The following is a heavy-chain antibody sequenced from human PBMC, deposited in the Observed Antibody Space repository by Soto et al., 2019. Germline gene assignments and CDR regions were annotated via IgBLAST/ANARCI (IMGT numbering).Heavy chain of an antibody. CDR3: ARGRYGDY. CDR2: ISAHNGNT. V-gene: IGHV1-18*01. J-gene: IGHJ4*02. D-gene: IGHD1-1*01. CDR1: GYDFTTYG. Sequence: QVHLVQSGAEVKKSGASVKVSCKGSGYDFTTYGITWVRQAPGQGLEWMVWISAHNGNTDYAQKLQGRVTVTRDTSTGTAYMGLRSLRSDDTAVYYCARGRYGDYWGQGALVTVSS.